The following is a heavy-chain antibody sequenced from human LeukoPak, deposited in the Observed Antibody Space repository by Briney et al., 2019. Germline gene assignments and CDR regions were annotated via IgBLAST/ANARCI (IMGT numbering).Heavy chain of an antibody. CDR2: ISWNSGSI. D-gene: IGHD6-13*01. Sequence: GGSLRLSCAASGFTLSDYWMSWVRQAPGKGLEWVSGISWNSGSIGYADSVKGRFTISRDNAKNSLYPQMNSLRAEDTAVYYCARALKQQYSSSWYDHWGQGTLVTVSS. CDR1: GFTLSDYW. CDR3: ARALKQQYSSSWYDH. J-gene: IGHJ5*02. V-gene: IGHV3-20*04.